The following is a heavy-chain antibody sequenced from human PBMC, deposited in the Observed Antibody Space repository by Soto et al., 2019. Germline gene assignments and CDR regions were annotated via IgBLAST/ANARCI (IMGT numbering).Heavy chain of an antibody. J-gene: IGHJ4*02. CDR3: ARGGFRQWIVDY. CDR1: GFTFNSYW. CDR2: INFDGTTT. Sequence: EVQLVESGGGLVQPGGSLRLSCAASGFTFNSYWIHWVRQAPGKGLVWVSRINFDGTTTNYADSVKCRFTISRDNAKNTLYLQMNSLRGEDTAVYYCARGGFRQWIVDYWGQGSLVTVSS. V-gene: IGHV3-74*01. D-gene: IGHD5-12*01.